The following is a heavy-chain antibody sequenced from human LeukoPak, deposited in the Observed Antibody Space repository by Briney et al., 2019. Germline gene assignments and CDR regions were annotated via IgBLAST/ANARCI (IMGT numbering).Heavy chain of an antibody. V-gene: IGHV4-61*02. D-gene: IGHD3-9*01. CDR3: ARDIHTNDWTKFDY. J-gene: IGHJ4*02. CDR2: IYSSGRT. CDR1: GGSISSSTYY. Sequence: TSETLSLTCNVSGGSISSSTYYWSWIRQPAGKGLEWIGRIYSSGRTNYNPSLKSRVTISVDTSKNQFSLNLSSVTAADTAVYYCARDIHTNDWTKFDYWGQGTSVTVSS.